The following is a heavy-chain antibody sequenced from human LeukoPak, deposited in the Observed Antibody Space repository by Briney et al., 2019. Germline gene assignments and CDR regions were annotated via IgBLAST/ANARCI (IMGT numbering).Heavy chain of an antibody. V-gene: IGHV4-59*06. CDR3: ASSAPRYSYGPVYYFDY. D-gene: IGHD5-18*01. J-gene: IGHJ4*02. CDR2: IYYSGST. Sequence: PSETLSLTRTVSGGSISSHYWSWIRQPPGKGLEWIGDIYYSGSTYYTPSLKSRVTISVDTSKNQFSLKLSSVTAAATAVYYCASSAPRYSYGPVYYFDYWGQGTLVTVSS. CDR1: GGSISSHY.